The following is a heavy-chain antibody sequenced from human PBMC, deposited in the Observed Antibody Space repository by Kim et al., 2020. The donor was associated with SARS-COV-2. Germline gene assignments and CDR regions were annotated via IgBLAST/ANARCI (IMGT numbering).Heavy chain of an antibody. CDR1: GYSFTSYW. J-gene: IGHJ4*02. CDR2: IYPGDSDT. D-gene: IGHD6-19*01. Sequence: GESLKISCKGSGYSFTSYWIGWVRQMPGKGLEWMGIIYPGDSDTRYSPSFQGQVTISADKSISTAYLQWSSLKASDTAMYYCARLVRGSGWPMDLFDYWGQGTLVTVSS. CDR3: ARLVRGSGWPMDLFDY. V-gene: IGHV5-51*01.